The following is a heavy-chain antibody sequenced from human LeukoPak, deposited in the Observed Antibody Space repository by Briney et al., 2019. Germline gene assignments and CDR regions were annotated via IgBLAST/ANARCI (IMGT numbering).Heavy chain of an antibody. Sequence: SETLSLTCAVSGGSISSSTWWSWVRLPPGKGLEWIGEIFHSGSTNFNPSLKSRLTMSVDESKHEFSLKLTSVNAADTAVYYCARRSSYGSFDYWGQGTLVTVSS. D-gene: IGHD5-18*01. J-gene: IGHJ4*02. V-gene: IGHV4-4*02. CDR2: IFHSGST. CDR1: GGSISSSTW. CDR3: ARRSSYGSFDY.